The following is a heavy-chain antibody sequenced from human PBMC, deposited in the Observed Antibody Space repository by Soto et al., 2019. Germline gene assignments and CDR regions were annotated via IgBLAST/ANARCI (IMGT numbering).Heavy chain of an antibody. J-gene: IGHJ4*02. CDR3: ARDRLLGYCSGGSCYS. Sequence: GGSLRLSCAASGFTFSDYYMSWIRQAPGKEMEWVSYISSSGSTIYYADSVKGRFTISRDNAKNSLYLQMNSLRAEDTAVYYCARDRLLGYCSGGSCYSWGQGTLVTVSS. CDR2: ISSSGSTI. CDR1: GFTFSDYY. D-gene: IGHD2-15*01. V-gene: IGHV3-11*01.